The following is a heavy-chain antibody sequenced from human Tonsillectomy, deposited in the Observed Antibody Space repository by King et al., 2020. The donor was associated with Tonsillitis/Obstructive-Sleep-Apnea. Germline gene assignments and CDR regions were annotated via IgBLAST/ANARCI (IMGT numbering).Heavy chain of an antibody. Sequence: VRLVESGGGLVQPGRSLRLSCTASGFTFGDYAMSWVRQAPGKRLEWVGFIRSKAYGGTTEYAASVKGRFTISRDDSKSIAYLQMNSLKTEDTAVYYCTRAKWDSSSWYIDYWGQGTLVTVSS. V-gene: IGHV3-49*04. CDR2: IRSKAYGGTT. CDR3: TRAKWDSSSWYIDY. D-gene: IGHD6-13*01. CDR1: GFTFGDYA. J-gene: IGHJ4*02.